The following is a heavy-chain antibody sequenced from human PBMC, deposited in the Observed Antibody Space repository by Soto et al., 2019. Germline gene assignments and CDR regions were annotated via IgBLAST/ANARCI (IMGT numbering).Heavy chain of an antibody. J-gene: IGHJ5*02. CDR1: GFTFSSYG. Sequence: QVQLVESGGGVVQPGRSLRLSCAASGFTFSSYGMHCVRQAPGKGLEWVAVIWYDGSNKYYADSVKGRFTISSDNSKNTLYLQMTSLRAEDTAVYYCAREITMVRGVIQRWFDPWGQGTLVTVSS. D-gene: IGHD3-10*01. CDR2: IWYDGSNK. V-gene: IGHV3-33*01. CDR3: AREITMVRGVIQRWFDP.